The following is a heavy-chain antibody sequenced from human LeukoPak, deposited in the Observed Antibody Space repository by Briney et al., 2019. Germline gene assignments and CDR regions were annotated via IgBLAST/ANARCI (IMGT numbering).Heavy chain of an antibody. Sequence: PGGSLRLSCAASGFIFSSHGMNWVRQAPGKGLEWVSGISPSGDITYYADSVKGRFTISRDNSKNSLYLQMSSLTAADTAVYYCAKDRSIGTYYTFDHWGQGTLVTVSS. CDR1: GFIFSSHG. D-gene: IGHD1-26*01. CDR3: AKDRSIGTYYTFDH. V-gene: IGHV3-23*01. J-gene: IGHJ4*02. CDR2: ISPSGDIT.